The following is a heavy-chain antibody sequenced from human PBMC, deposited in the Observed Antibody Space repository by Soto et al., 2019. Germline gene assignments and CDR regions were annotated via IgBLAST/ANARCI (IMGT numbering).Heavy chain of an antibody. D-gene: IGHD1-26*01. V-gene: IGHV4-59*01. CDR3: ERAAIVAATIDAFDL. Sequence: PSETLSLTCTVSGGSMRPYYWSWIRQPPGQGLEWIGHIYYSGSTTNYNPSLKSRVTISVDTSKNQFSLKLSSVTAADTAVYYCERAAIVAATIDAFDLWGQGTMVTVSS. J-gene: IGHJ3*01. CDR1: GGSMRPYY. CDR2: IYYSGSTT.